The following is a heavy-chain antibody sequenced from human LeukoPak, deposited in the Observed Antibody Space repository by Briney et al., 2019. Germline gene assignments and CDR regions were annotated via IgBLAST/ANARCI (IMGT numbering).Heavy chain of an antibody. CDR3: ARGRSDDSSGYEDDDAFDI. CDR1: GGSISSYY. Sequence: SETLSLTCTVSGGSISSYYWSWIRQPAGKGLEWIGRIYTSGSTNYNPSLKSRVTMSVDTSKNQFSLKLSSVTAADTAVYYCARGRSDDSSGYEDDDAFDIWGQGTMVTVSS. CDR2: IYTSGST. J-gene: IGHJ3*02. V-gene: IGHV4-4*07. D-gene: IGHD3-22*01.